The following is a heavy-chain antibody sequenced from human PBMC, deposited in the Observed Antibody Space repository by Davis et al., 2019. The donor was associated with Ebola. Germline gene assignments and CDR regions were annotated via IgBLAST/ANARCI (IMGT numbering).Heavy chain of an antibody. Sequence: GESLKISCQGSRYSFTAYWIAWVRQKSGTGLAWIGIIYPGDSAIRYSPSFQGQVTFSVDKSMSTAYLQWTSLKASDTAMSYFARRGVDLRISLDYWGQGTLVTVSS. J-gene: IGHJ4*02. CDR1: RYSFTAYW. V-gene: IGHV5-51*01. CDR3: ARRGVDLRISLDY. CDR2: IYPGDSAI. D-gene: IGHD2-21*01.